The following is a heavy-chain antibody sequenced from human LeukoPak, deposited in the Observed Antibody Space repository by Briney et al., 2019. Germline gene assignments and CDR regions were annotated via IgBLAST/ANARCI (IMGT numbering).Heavy chain of an antibody. CDR3: ARSYYYGSGSYFD. CDR2: LSNDGSNK. J-gene: IGHJ4*02. Sequence: GTSLRLSCAGSGFTFRNFAMHWVRQAPGKGLEWVGVLSNDGSNKDYADSAKGRLTISRNNSKNTLYLQMNSLRPEDTAVYYCARSYYYGSGSYFDWGQGTLVTVSS. V-gene: IGHV3-30-3*01. D-gene: IGHD3-10*01. CDR1: GFTFRNFA.